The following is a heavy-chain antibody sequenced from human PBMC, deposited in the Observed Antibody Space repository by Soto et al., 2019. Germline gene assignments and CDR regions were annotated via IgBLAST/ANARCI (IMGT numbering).Heavy chain of an antibody. V-gene: IGHV4-31*03. J-gene: IGHJ6*03. CDR2: IYYSGST. CDR3: PRKKGSSGGTSPYYYYYYMDV. CDR1: GGSISSGGYY. Sequence: PSETLSLTCTVSGGSISSGGYYRSWIRQHPGKGLEWIGYIYYSGSTYYNPSLKSRVTISVDTSKNQFSLKLSSVTAADTAVYYCPRKKGSSGGTSPYYYYYYMDVWGKGTTVTVSS. D-gene: IGHD2-15*01.